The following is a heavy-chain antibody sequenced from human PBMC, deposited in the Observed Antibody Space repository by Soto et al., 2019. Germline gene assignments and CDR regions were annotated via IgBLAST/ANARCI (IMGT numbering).Heavy chain of an antibody. V-gene: IGHV1-69*02. CDR2: IIPILGIA. J-gene: IGHJ4*02. CDR1: GGTFSSYT. CDR3: ARVGYSSSDLGDY. D-gene: IGHD6-6*01. Sequence: ASVKVSCKASGGTFSSYTISWVRQAPGQGLEWMGRIIPILGIANYAQKFQGRVTITADKSTSTAYMELSSLRSEDTAVYYCARVGYSSSDLGDYWGQGTLVTVSS.